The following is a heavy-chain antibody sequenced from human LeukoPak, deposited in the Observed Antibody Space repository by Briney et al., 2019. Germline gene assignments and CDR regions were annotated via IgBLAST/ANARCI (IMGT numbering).Heavy chain of an antibody. CDR2: IYYDGDT. J-gene: IGHJ4*02. Sequence: GGSLRLSCAASGFTFTNYAMHWVRQAPGKGLEWVSIIYYDGDTSYADSVKGRFSISRDISKNTLYLQMSSLRADDTAMYYCAKGGKMRTFFFDSWGQGSLVTVSS. V-gene: IGHV3-NL1*01. CDR1: GFTFTNYA. CDR3: AKGGKMRTFFFDS. D-gene: IGHD3-16*01.